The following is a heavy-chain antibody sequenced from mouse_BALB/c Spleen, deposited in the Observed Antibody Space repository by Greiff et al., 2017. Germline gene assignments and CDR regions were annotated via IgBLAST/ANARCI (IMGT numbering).Heavy chain of an antibody. CDR3: AREGVYYPFAY. CDR2: ISDGGSYT. V-gene: IGHV5-4*02. D-gene: IGHD2-1*01. J-gene: IGHJ3*01. Sequence: EVKLVESGGGLVKPGGSLKLSCAASGFTFSDYYMYWVRQTPEKRLEWVATISDGGSYTYYPDSVKGRFTISRDNAKNNLYLQMSSLKSEDTAMYYCAREGVYYPFAYWGQGTLVTVSA. CDR1: GFTFSDYY.